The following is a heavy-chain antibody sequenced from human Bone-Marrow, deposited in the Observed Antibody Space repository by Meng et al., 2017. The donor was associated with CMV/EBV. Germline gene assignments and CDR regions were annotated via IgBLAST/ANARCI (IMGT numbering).Heavy chain of an antibody. CDR3: ARETLAYCGGDCYSLDY. D-gene: IGHD2-21*01. Sequence: LKISCAASGFTFSSYSMNWVRQAPGKGLEWVSSISSSSSYIYYADSVKGRFTISRDNAKNSLYLQMNSLRAEDTAVYYCARETLAYCGGDCYSLDYWGQGTLVTVSS. J-gene: IGHJ4*02. CDR1: GFTFSSYS. CDR2: ISSSSSYI. V-gene: IGHV3-21*01.